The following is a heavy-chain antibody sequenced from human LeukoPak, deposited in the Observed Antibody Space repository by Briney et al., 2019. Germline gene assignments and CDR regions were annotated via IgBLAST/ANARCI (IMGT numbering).Heavy chain of an antibody. J-gene: IGHJ4*02. V-gene: IGHV3-23*01. CDR2: ISGSGGST. D-gene: IGHD5-18*01. Sequence: GGSLRLSCAASGFTFSSYVMSWVRQAPGKGLEWVSAISGSGGSTYYADSVKGRFTISRDNSKNTLYLQMNSLRAEDTAVYYCANGRVDTDVDYWGQGTLVTVSS. CDR3: ANGRVDTDVDY. CDR1: GFTFSSYV.